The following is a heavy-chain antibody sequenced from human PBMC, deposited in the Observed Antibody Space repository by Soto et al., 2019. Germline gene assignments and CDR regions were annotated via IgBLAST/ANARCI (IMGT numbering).Heavy chain of an antibody. CDR1: GGSISSGGYS. CDR3: ARGFAYKGITKPYYFDY. Sequence: SETLSLTCAVSGGSISSGGYSWSWIRQPSGKGLEWIGYIYHSGSTYYNPSLKSRVTISVDRSKNQFSLKLSSVTAADTAVYYCARGFAYKGITKPYYFDYWGQGTLVTVSS. J-gene: IGHJ4*02. D-gene: IGHD3-3*01. CDR2: IYHSGST. V-gene: IGHV4-30-2*01.